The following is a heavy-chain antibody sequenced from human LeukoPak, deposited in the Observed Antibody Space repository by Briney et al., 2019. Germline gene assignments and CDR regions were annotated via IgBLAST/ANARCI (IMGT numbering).Heavy chain of an antibody. CDR1: GYSFANYG. J-gene: IGHJ4*02. CDR3: ARADFWSGYYEYYLDF. D-gene: IGHD3-3*01. Sequence: ASVKVSCKASGYSFANYGVNWVRKAPGQGLEWMGWLNPGKGKTNYAQKFQDRVTMTTDTSTNTAYMELGSLNSDDTAIYYCARADFWSGYYEYYLDFWGQGTLVTVSS. V-gene: IGHV1-18*01. CDR2: LNPGKGKT.